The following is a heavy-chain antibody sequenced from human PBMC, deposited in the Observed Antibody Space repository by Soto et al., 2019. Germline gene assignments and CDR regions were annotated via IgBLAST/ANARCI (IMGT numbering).Heavy chain of an antibody. Sequence: SETLSLTCAVSGGSISSGGYSWSWIRQPPGKGLEWIGYVFHSGSTYYSPSLQSRVTISVDTSKNQFSLKLTSVTAADTAIYFCARLVYDTRLNYMYFDFWGQGTLVTVSS. CDR1: GGSISSGGYS. V-gene: IGHV4-30-2*01. CDR2: VFHSGST. J-gene: IGHJ4*02. D-gene: IGHD3-10*01. CDR3: ARLVYDTRLNYMYFDF.